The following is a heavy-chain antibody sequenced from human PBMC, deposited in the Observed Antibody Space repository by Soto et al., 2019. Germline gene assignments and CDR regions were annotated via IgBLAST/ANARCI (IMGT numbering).Heavy chain of an antibody. V-gene: IGHV3-48*02. CDR2: ISSSSSTI. Sequence: GGSLRLSCAASGFTFSSYSMNWVRQAPGKGLEWVSYISSSSSTIYYADSVKGRFTISRDNAKNSLYLQMNSLRDEDTAVYYCARDSDTAMDLYYYYGMDVWGQGTTVTVSS. CDR3: ARDSDTAMDLYYYYGMDV. J-gene: IGHJ6*02. D-gene: IGHD5-18*01. CDR1: GFTFSSYS.